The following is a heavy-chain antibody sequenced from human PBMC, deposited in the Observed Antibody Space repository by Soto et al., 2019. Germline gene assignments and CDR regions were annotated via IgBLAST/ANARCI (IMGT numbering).Heavy chain of an antibody. Sequence: EVQLLESGGGLVQPGGSLRLSCAASGFTFSSYAMSWVRQAPGKGLEWVSAISGSGGSTYYADSVKGRFTISRDNSKNTLYLQMNSLRAEDTAVYYCAKDLYYYGSGSKNYYFDYWGQGTLVTVSS. CDR3: AKDLYYYGSGSKNYYFDY. CDR1: GFTFSSYA. V-gene: IGHV3-23*01. CDR2: ISGSGGST. J-gene: IGHJ4*02. D-gene: IGHD3-10*01.